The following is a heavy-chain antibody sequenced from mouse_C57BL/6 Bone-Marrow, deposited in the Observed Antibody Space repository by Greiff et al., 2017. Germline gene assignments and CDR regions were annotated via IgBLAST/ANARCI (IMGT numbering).Heavy chain of an antibody. Sequence: QVQLKESGPELVKPGASVKISCKASGYAFSSSWMNWVKQRPGKGLEWIGRIYPGDGDTNYNGKLTGKATLTADKSSSTAYMQLSSLTSEDSAVCFCASGSNWALAMDYWGQGTSVTVSS. J-gene: IGHJ4*01. CDR2: IYPGDGDT. CDR3: ASGSNWALAMDY. V-gene: IGHV1-82*01. CDR1: GYAFSSSW. D-gene: IGHD4-1*01.